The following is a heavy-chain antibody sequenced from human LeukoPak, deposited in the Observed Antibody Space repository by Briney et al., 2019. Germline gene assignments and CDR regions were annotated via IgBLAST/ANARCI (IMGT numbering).Heavy chain of an antibody. V-gene: IGHV4-30-2*01. Sequence: SETLSLTCTVSGASISSGTYSWSWIRQPPGEGLEWIGYIYHTGSTYYNPSLKGRVTISVDRSKNQFSLNLNFVTAADTALYYCARGDGSGSGRWFDPWGRGTLITVSS. CDR1: GASISSGTYS. CDR3: ARGDGSGSGRWFDP. CDR2: IYHTGST. D-gene: IGHD3-10*01. J-gene: IGHJ5*02.